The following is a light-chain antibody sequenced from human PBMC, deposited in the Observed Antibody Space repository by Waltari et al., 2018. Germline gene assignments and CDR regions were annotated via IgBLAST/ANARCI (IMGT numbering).Light chain of an antibody. CDR3: CSFAGTVF. CDR2: EVS. CDR1: SSDVGSSNL. Sequence: QSALTQPASVSGSPGQSITISCPGTSSDVGSSNLVSWYQQHPGKAPKLMIYEVSKRPSGVSNRFSGSKSGNTASLTISGLQAEDEADYYCCSFAGTVFFGGGTKLTVL. J-gene: IGLJ2*01. V-gene: IGLV2-23*02.